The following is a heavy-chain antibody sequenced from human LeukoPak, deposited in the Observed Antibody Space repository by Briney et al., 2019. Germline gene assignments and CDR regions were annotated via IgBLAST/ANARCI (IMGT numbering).Heavy chain of an antibody. CDR1: GFTFSSYA. Sequence: PGGSLRLSCAASGFTFSSYAMHWVRQAPGKGLEWVAVISYDGSNKYYADSVKGRFTISRDNSKNTLYLQMNSLRAEDTAVYYCARGIRGSGSYYIHYYYGMDVWGQGTTVTVSS. CDR2: ISYDGSNK. D-gene: IGHD3-10*01. J-gene: IGHJ6*02. V-gene: IGHV3-30-3*01. CDR3: ARGIRGSGSYYIHYYYGMDV.